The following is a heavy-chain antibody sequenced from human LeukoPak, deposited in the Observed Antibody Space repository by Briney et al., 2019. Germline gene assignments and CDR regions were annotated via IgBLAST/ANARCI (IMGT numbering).Heavy chain of an antibody. CDR2: TYTSGST. J-gene: IGHJ6*03. CDR3: ARVKWDSGYDPYYYYYYMDV. CDR1: GGSISSGSYY. V-gene: IGHV4-61*02. D-gene: IGHD5-12*01. Sequence: SETLSLTCTVSGGSISSGSYYWSWIRQPAGKGLEWIGRTYTSGSTNYNPSLKSRVTISVDTSKNLFSLKLSSVTAADTAVYYCARVKWDSGYDPYYYYYYMDVWGKGTTVTISS.